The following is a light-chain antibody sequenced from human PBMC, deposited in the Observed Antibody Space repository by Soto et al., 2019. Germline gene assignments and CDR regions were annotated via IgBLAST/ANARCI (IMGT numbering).Light chain of an antibody. CDR3: QQRCNWPPICT. CDR1: QSVSSY. V-gene: IGKV3-11*01. Sequence: EIVLTQSPATLSLSPGERATLSCRASQSVSSYLAWYQQNPGQAPRLLIYDASNRATGIPARFSGSGSVTDFTLTISSLEPEDFAVYYCQQRCNWPPICTFGPGTKVDIK. J-gene: IGKJ3*01. CDR2: DAS.